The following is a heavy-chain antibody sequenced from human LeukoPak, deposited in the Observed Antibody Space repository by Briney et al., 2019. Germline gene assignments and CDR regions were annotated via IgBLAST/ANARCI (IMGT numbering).Heavy chain of an antibody. J-gene: IGHJ4*02. D-gene: IGHD6-13*01. CDR1: GYTFSSYD. CDR3: ARPGAAAGFGY. CDR2: MKPNSGNT. Sequence: ASVKVSCKASGYTFSSYDINWVRQAPGQGLEWMGWMKPNSGNTDSAQKFQGRVTMTTNTSITTAYMELSSLRSEDTAVYYCARPGAAAGFGYWGQGTLVTVSS. V-gene: IGHV1-8*02.